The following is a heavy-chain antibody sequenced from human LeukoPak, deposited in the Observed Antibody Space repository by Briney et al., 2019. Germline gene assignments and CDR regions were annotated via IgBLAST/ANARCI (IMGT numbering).Heavy chain of an antibody. J-gene: IGHJ2*01. CDR3: AKRQGSTVQGNWYVDY. Sequence: GGSLRLSCGASGFLLTAYAMSWVRQAPGKGLEWVSTISANGGTTYYADSVKSRLTISRDNSKKTRYLQMSSLRVEGTAVYYCAKRQGSTVQGNWYVDYWGRGSLVTVSS. CDR1: GFLLTAYA. V-gene: IGHV3-23*01. CDR2: ISANGGTT. D-gene: IGHD2-2*01.